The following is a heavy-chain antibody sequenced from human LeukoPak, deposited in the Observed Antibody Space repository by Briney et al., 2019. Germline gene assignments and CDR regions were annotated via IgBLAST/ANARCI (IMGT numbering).Heavy chain of an antibody. D-gene: IGHD4-23*01. CDR2: ISSSGSYI. CDR3: ARDLDGGTSVFAY. V-gene: IGHV3-21*01. J-gene: IGHJ4*02. Sequence: PGGSLRLSCAASGFTFSSYSTNWVRQAPGKGLEWVSSISSSGSYIYYADSVKGRFTISRDNTKNSLYLQMNSLRAEDTAVYYCARDLDGGTSVFAYWGQGTLVTVSS. CDR1: GFTFSSYS.